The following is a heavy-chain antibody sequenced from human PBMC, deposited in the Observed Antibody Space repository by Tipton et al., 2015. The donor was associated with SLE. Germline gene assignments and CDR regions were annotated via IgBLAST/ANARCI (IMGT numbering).Heavy chain of an antibody. CDR2: IYITEST. V-gene: IGHV4-61*02. CDR1: GGSISSSSYY. D-gene: IGHD1-1*01. Sequence: LRLSCTVSGGSISSSSYYWTWIRQPAGKGLEWIGRIYITESTNYNPSLKSRVTMSVDASKNQFSLKLSSVTAADTAVYYCAREGSPGGGRWNGHMGGYFDSWGQGTLVTVSS. CDR3: AREGSPGGGRWNGHMGGYFDS. J-gene: IGHJ4*02.